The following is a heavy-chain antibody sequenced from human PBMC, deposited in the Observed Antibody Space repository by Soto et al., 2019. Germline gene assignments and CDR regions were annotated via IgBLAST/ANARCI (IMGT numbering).Heavy chain of an antibody. CDR2: IYYSGST. V-gene: IGHV4-59*01. D-gene: IGHD6-13*01. Sequence: PSETLSLTCTVSGGSISSYYWSWIRQPPGKGLEWIGDIYYSGSTNYNPSLKSRVTISVDTSKNQFSLKLSSETAADTAVYSCARFFSSSWYHPHSWFDPWGQGTMVTVSS. CDR3: ARFFSSSWYHPHSWFDP. J-gene: IGHJ5*02. CDR1: GGSISSYY.